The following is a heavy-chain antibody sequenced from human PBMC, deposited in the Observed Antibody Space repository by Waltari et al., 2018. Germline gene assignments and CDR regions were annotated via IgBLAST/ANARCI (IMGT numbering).Heavy chain of an antibody. D-gene: IGHD3-9*01. J-gene: IGHJ3*02. CDR3: STFLRNLDWLSDGHDALEI. V-gene: IGHV1-46*03. CDR1: GNIFTTSY. CDR2: INPNDGTT. Sequence: QVQLVQSGAEVKKPGASAKVSCKASGNIFTTSYIHWVRQAPGQGLEWMGMINPNDGTTSYAQKFKGGVTLTRDISTFTVYMELRSLRSEDTAIYYCSTFLRNLDWLSDGHDALEIWGQGTKVTVSS.